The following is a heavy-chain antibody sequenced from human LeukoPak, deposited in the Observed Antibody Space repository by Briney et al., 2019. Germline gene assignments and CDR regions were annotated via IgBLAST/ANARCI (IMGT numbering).Heavy chain of an antibody. Sequence: PGGSLRLSCAASGFTLSSYAMSWVRQGPGKGLEWVSAISVSGNTYHADSVKGRFTISRDSSKNTLYLQMNSLRAGDAAVYYCAKNLYYYDSSGHLFDYWGQGTLVTVSS. CDR2: ISVSGNT. CDR3: AKNLYYYDSSGHLFDY. CDR1: GFTLSSYA. J-gene: IGHJ4*02. D-gene: IGHD3-22*01. V-gene: IGHV3-23*01.